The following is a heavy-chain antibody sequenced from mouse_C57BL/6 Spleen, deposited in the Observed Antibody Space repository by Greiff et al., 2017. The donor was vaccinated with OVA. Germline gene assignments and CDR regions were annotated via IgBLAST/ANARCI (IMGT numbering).Heavy chain of an antibody. CDR1: GFTFSDYG. J-gene: IGHJ2*01. CDR2: ISSGSSTI. CDR3: ARTGKVLFDY. D-gene: IGHD4-1*01. Sequence: EVKLMESGGGLVKPGGSLKLSCAASGFTFSDYGMHWVRQAPEKGLAWVAYISSGSSTIYYADTVKGRFTISRDNAKNTLFLQMTSLRSEDTAMYYCARTGKVLFDYWGQGTTLTVSS. V-gene: IGHV5-17*01.